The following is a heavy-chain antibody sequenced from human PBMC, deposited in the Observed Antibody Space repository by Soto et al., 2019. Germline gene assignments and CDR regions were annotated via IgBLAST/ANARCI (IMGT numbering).Heavy chain of an antibody. CDR1: GGSISSGGYS. V-gene: IGHV4-30-2*01. CDR2: IYHSGST. J-gene: IGHJ5*02. CDR3: AGDNRGPHWWFDP. Sequence: SETLSLTCAVSGGSISSGGYSWSWIRQPPGKGLEWIGYIYHSGSTYYNPSLKSRVTISVDRSKNQFSLKLSSVTAADTAVYYCAGDNRGPHWWFDPWGQGTLVTVSS. D-gene: IGHD1-1*01.